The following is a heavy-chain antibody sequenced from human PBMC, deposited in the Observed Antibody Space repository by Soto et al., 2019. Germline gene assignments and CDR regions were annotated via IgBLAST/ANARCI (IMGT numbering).Heavy chain of an antibody. CDR3: ARTLPNRQLFDS. V-gene: IGHV4-39*07. CDR1: GGSVSSNSYS. J-gene: IGHJ4*02. Sequence: SETLSLTCTVSGGSVSSNSYSWGWIRQSPGKGLEWIGTIYSSENTYYNPSLLSRVTISIDTSKNQFSLRLASVTAADTAVYYCARTLPNRQLFDSWSQGTLVTVSS. CDR2: IYSSENT. D-gene: IGHD1-1*01.